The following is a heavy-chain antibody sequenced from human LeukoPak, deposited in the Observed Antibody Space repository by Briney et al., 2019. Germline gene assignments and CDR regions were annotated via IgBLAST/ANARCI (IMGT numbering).Heavy chain of an antibody. CDR1: GFVFTKYG. CDR2: INPNSGGT. CDR3: ALRGSSPGIAAAGMLWFDP. D-gene: IGHD6-13*01. Sequence: ASLKVSCKASGFVFTKYGISWVRQAPGQGLEWMGWINPNSGGTNYAQKFQGRVTMTRDTSISTAYMELRSLRSDDTAVYYCALRGSSPGIAAAGMLWFDPWGQGTLVTVSS. V-gene: IGHV1-2*02. J-gene: IGHJ5*02.